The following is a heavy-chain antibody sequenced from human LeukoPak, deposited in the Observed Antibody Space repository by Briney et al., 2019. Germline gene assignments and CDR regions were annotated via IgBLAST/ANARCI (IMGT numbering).Heavy chain of an antibody. V-gene: IGHV3-20*04. CDR3: ATAPYYYDSSGYPK. D-gene: IGHD3-22*01. CDR2: ISWNSGSI. CDR1: GFTFSSYV. Sequence: GGSLRLSCAASGFTFSSYVMSWVRQAPGKGLEWVSGISWNSGSIGYADSVKGRFTISRDNAKNSLYLQMNSLRAEDTAVYYCATAPYYYDSSGYPKWGQGTLVTVSS. J-gene: IGHJ4*02.